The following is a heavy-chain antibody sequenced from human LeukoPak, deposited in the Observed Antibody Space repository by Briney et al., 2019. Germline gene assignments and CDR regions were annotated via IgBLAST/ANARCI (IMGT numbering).Heavy chain of an antibody. CDR2: ISAGGSKT. D-gene: IGHD3-22*01. CDR3: TNYNRSGYAGDY. CDR1: GLTFSTSA. Sequence: GGSLRLSCVVSGLTFSTSAMSWVRQAPGKGLEWVSIISAGGSKTYYADSVEGRFTISRDNSKNTLYVQMNSLRAEDTAVYSCTNYNRSGYAGDYWGQGTLVTVSS. J-gene: IGHJ4*02. V-gene: IGHV3-23*01.